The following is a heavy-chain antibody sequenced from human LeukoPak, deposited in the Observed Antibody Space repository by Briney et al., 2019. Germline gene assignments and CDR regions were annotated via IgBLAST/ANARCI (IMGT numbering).Heavy chain of an antibody. CDR1: GGSISSGDYY. CDR2: IYYSGST. D-gene: IGHD2-2*02. CDR3: ARDRGLDYCSSTSCYTNGATFDP. V-gene: IGHV4-30-4*01. J-gene: IGHJ5*02. Sequence: SQTLSLTCTVSGGSISSGDYYWSWIRQPPGTGLEWIGYIYYSGSTYYNPSLKSRVTMSVDTSKNQFSLKLSSVTAADTAVYYCARDRGLDYCSSTSCYTNGATFDPWGQGTLVTVSS.